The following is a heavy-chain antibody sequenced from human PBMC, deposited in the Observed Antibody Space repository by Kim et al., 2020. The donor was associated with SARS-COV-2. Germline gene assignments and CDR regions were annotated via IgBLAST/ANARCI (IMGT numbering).Heavy chain of an antibody. CDR2: IYYSGNT. CDR1: GGSISSSDYY. V-gene: IGHV4-39*01. CDR3: ARHPVDVVVTPIRAFDI. Sequence: SETLSLTCTVSGGSISSSDYYWGWIRQPPGKGLEWIGSIYYSGNTYYNPSLKSRVTISVDTSKNQFSLKLSSVIAADTAVYYCARHPVDVVVTPIRAFDIWGQGTMVTVSS. J-gene: IGHJ3*02. D-gene: IGHD2-21*02.